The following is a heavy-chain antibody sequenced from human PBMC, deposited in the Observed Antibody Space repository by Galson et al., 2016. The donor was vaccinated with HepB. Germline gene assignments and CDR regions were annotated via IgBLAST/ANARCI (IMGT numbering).Heavy chain of an antibody. V-gene: IGHV4-4*07. J-gene: IGHJ4*02. CDR1: GGSINSYY. CDR3: ARHKLIYSSYDY. CDR2: MYINVYS. D-gene: IGHD4-11*01. Sequence: SETLSLTCTVSGGSINSYYWSWIRQPAGKGLEWIGRMYINVYSNSNPSLKSRVNMSIDTSKNQFSLKLSSVTAADTAVYYCARHKLIYSSYDYWGPGTLVTVSS.